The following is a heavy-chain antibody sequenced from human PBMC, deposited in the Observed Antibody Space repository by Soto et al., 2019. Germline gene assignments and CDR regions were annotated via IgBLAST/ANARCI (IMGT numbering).Heavy chain of an antibody. CDR2: ISAYNGNT. CDR1: GYTFTSYG. J-gene: IGHJ4*02. V-gene: IGHV1-18*01. CDR3: ARWTYYDILTGYQGGYYFDY. Sequence: ASVKVSCKASGYTFTSYGINWVRQAPGQGLEWMGWISAYNGNTNYAQKLQGRVTMTTDTSTSTAYMELRSLRSDDTAVYYCARWTYYDILTGYQGGYYFDYWGQGTLVTVSS. D-gene: IGHD3-9*01.